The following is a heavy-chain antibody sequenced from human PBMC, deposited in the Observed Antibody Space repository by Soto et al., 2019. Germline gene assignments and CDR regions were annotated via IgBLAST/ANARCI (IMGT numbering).Heavy chain of an antibody. V-gene: IGHV3-7*01. CDR1: GFSFSSYW. J-gene: IGHJ4*02. Sequence: PGGSLRLSCAASGFSFSSYWMSWVRQAPGKGLEWVANIKQGGTEKSSVDNVKGRFTISRDNAKNSLYLQMNSLRAEDTAVYYCARIYGDYAFDYWGQGT. D-gene: IGHD4-17*01. CDR3: ARIYGDYAFDY. CDR2: IKQGGTEK.